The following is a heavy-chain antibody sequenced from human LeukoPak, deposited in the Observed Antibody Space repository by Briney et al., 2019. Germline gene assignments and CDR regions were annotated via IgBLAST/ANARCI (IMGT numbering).Heavy chain of an antibody. CDR2: ISGSGDST. CDR3: AKAIAAAGTGDY. D-gene: IGHD6-13*01. CDR1: GFTFSTYA. V-gene: IGHV3-23*01. J-gene: IGHJ4*02. Sequence: GGSLRLSCAASGFTFSTYAMNWVRQAPGKGLEWVSAISGSGDSTYYADSVKGRFTISRDNSKNTLYLQMNSLRAEDTAVYYCAKAIAAAGTGDYWGQGTLVTVSS.